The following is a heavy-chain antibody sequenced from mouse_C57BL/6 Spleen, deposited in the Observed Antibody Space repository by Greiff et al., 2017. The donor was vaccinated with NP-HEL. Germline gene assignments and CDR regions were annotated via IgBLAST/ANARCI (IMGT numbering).Heavy chain of an antibody. D-gene: IGHD2-2*01. J-gene: IGHJ3*01. CDR2: ISSGGSYT. V-gene: IGHV5-6*02. CDR1: GFTFSSYG. CDR3: ARQWGLVTTERVFAY. Sequence: DVKLVESGGDLVKPGGSLKLSCAASGFTFSSYGMSWVRQTPDKRLEWVATISSGGSYTYYPDSVKGRFTISRDNAKNTLYLQMSSLKSEDTAMYYWARQWGLVTTERVFAYWGQGTLVTVSA.